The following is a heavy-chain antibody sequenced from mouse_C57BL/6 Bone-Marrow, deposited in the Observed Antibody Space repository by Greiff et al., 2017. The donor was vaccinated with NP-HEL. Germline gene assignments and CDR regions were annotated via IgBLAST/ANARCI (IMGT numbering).Heavy chain of an antibody. CDR3: AKGDYYGSVYAMDY. CDR2: IWRGGST. J-gene: IGHJ4*01. V-gene: IGHV2-5*01. Sequence: VKLQQSGPGLVQPSQSLSITCTVSGFSLTSYGVHWVRQSPGKGLEWLGVIWRGGSTDYNAAFMSRLSITKDNSKSQVFFKMNSLQADDTAIYYCAKGDYYGSVYAMDYWGQGTSVTVSS. CDR1: GFSLTSYG. D-gene: IGHD1-1*01.